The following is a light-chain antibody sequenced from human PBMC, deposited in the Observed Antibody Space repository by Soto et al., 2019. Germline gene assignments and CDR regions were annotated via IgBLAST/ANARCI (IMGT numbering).Light chain of an antibody. CDR1: QDITRW. J-gene: IGKJ1*01. Sequence: IQWTQSPPSLSASVGDRVTITCRASQDITRWMAWYQQKPGKAPKLLIYDASTLESGVPSRFSGSRSGTEFTLTISSLQPDDFATYYCQQYNSYSWTFGQGTKVDI. CDR2: DAS. V-gene: IGKV1-5*01. CDR3: QQYNSYSWT.